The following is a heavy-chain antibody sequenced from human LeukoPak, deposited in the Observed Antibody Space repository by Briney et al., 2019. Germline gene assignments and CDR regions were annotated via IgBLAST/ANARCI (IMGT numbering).Heavy chain of an antibody. CDR3: ARMGDTAIRLDAFDI. J-gene: IGHJ3*02. D-gene: IGHD5-18*01. CDR2: INHSGST. Sequence: SETLSLTCAVYGGSFSGYYWSWIRQPPGKGLEWIGEINHSGSTNYNPSLKSRVTISVDRSKNQFSLRLSSATAADTAVYYCARMGDTAIRLDAFDIWGQGTMVTVSS. CDR1: GGSFSGYY. V-gene: IGHV4-34*01.